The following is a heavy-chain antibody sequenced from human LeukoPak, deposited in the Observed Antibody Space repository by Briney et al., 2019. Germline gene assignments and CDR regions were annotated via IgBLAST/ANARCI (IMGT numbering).Heavy chain of an antibody. CDR3: AKKPAGFDP. J-gene: IGHJ5*02. CDR1: GFSFSSDA. CDR2: IDGSGGFT. D-gene: IGHD1-14*01. Sequence: QTGGSLRLSCAASGFSFSSDAVTWVRQAPGKGLEWVSSIDGSGGFTYYADSVKGRFTISRDNSKNTLYLQMNSLRAEDTAIYYCAKKPAGFDPWGQGTLVTVSS. V-gene: IGHV3-23*01.